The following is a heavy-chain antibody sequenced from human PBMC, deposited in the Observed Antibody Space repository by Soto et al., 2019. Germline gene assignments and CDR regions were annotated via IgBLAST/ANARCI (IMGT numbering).Heavy chain of an antibody. CDR3: ATTTGYSRCWYEY. CDR1: GGSISSSSYY. D-gene: IGHD6-13*01. CDR2: IDYSGST. Sequence: QLQLQGSGPGLVKPSETLSLTCTVSGGSISSSSYYWVWIRQPPGKGLEWIGIIDYSGSTYYNPSLKSRVTIYVDTSKNQFSLKLSSVTAAETAGYYRATTTGYSRCWYEYWGPGTLVTLSS. J-gene: IGHJ4*02. V-gene: IGHV4-39*01.